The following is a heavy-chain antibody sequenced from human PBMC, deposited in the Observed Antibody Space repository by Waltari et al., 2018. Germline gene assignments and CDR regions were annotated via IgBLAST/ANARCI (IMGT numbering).Heavy chain of an antibody. D-gene: IGHD6-13*01. Sequence: QVQLVESGGGVVQPGRSLRLSCAASGFTFSRYGMHWVRQAPGKGLEWVAVIWYDGSNKYYADSVKGRFTISRDNSKNTLYLQMNSLRAEDTAVYYCARAYHSSSWYIDWGQGTLVTVSS. J-gene: IGHJ4*02. V-gene: IGHV3-33*01. CDR2: IWYDGSNK. CDR3: ARAYHSSSWYID. CDR1: GFTFSRYG.